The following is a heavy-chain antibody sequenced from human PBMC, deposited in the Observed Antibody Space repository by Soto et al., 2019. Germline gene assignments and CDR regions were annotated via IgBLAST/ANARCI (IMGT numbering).Heavy chain of an antibody. V-gene: IGHV1-69*01. CDR1: GGTFSSYA. J-gene: IGHJ3*02. D-gene: IGHD1-26*01. Sequence: QVQLVQSGAEVKKPGSSVKVSCKASGGTFSSYAISWVRQAPGQGLEWMGGIIPIFGTANYAQKFQGRVTITADESTSTAYMELSSLRSEDTAVYYCVRSRVPLGPGAGWAFDIWGQGTMVTVSS. CDR3: VRSRVPLGPGAGWAFDI. CDR2: IIPIFGTA.